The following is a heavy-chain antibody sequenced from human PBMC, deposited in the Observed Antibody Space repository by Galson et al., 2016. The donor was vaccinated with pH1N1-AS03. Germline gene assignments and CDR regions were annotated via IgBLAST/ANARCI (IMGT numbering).Heavy chain of an antibody. V-gene: IGHV1-69*05. CDR3: ASALRAGFLLSDT. D-gene: IGHD5-24*01. CDR2: INPVFNTA. J-gene: IGHJ5*02. Sequence: SVKVSCKASGGTPSSLGVAWLRQAPGQTLEWLGFINPVFNTANYAQKFQGRLTITTGDSTTTTYMDLTSLQSDDTAVYFCASALRAGFLLSDTWGQGTLVTVSS. CDR1: GGTPSSLG.